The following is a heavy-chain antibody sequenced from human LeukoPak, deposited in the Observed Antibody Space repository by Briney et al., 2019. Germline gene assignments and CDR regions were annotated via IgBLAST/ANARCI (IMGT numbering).Heavy chain of an antibody. Sequence: ASVKVSCKTSGDTFSDYTVNWVRQGPGQGLEWMGRIIPILGIATYAQKFQDRVTIAADRSTSTAYMELSSLRSEDTAVYYCARGRYYGSGSKNWFDSWGQGTPVTVSS. CDR2: IIPILGIA. CDR1: GDTFSDYT. J-gene: IGHJ5*01. CDR3: ARGRYYGSGSKNWFDS. V-gene: IGHV1-69*02. D-gene: IGHD3-10*01.